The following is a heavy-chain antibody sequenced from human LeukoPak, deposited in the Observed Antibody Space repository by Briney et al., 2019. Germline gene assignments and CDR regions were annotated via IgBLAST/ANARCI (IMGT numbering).Heavy chain of an antibody. J-gene: IGHJ3*02. CDR3: ARQAGGYQLDDAFDI. CDR2: IYPGDSDT. Sequence: GGSLKISCKGSGYSFTSYWTGWVRQMPGKGLEWMGIIYPGDSDTRYSPSFQGQVTISADKSISTAYLQWSSLKASDTAMYYCARQAGGYQLDDAFDIWGQGTMVTVSS. V-gene: IGHV5-51*01. CDR1: GYSFTSYW. D-gene: IGHD2-15*01.